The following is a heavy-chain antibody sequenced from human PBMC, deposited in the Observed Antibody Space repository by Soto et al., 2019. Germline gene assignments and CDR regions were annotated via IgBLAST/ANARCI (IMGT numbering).Heavy chain of an antibody. CDR1: GGSISSSSYY. D-gene: IGHD1-26*01. Sequence: SETLSLTCTVSGGSISSSSYYWGWIRQPPGKGLEWIGSIYYSGTTNYSPSLKSRVTISVDTSKNQFSLELSSVTAADSAIYYCARQSGGYYYYGMDVWGQGTTVTVSS. CDR3: ARQSGGYYYYGMDV. V-gene: IGHV4-39*01. CDR2: IYYSGTT. J-gene: IGHJ6*02.